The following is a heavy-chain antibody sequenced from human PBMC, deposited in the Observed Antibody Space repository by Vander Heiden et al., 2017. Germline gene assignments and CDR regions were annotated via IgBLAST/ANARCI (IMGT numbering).Heavy chain of an antibody. J-gene: IGHJ5*01. V-gene: IGHV3-21*01. D-gene: IGHD1-20*01. Sequence: EVLLVESGGGLVKPGGSLRLSCAASEFAFSTNSMNWVRQAPGKGLEWVAYISGSGSYKYYPDSMKGRFTVSRDNTNNSLYLEMNSLRVDDTAVYYCAKEGALITIPAIFDSWGQGALVTVSS. CDR1: EFAFSTNS. CDR3: AKEGALITIPAIFDS. CDR2: ISGSGSYK.